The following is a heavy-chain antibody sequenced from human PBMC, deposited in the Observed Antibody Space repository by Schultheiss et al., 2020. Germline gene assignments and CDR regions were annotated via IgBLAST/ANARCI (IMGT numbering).Heavy chain of an antibody. D-gene: IGHD6-19*01. V-gene: IGHV4-4*08. Sequence: GSLRLSCAVSGFTVSSNYMSWVRQAPGKGLEWIGRIYTSGSTNYNPSLKSRVTISVDTSKNQFSLKLSSVTAADTAVYYCARAIGGGIAVAGTFYFDYWGQGTLVTVSS. CDR3: ARAIGGGIAVAGTFYFDY. CDR1: GFTVSSNY. J-gene: IGHJ4*02. CDR2: IYTSGST.